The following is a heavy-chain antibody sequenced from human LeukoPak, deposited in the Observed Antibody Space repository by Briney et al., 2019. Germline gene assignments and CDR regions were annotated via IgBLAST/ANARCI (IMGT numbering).Heavy chain of an antibody. J-gene: IGHJ4*02. CDR1: GFTFSSYG. CDR3: ATPRSGNYFDS. Sequence: PGRSLRLSCAASGFTFSSYGMHWVRQAPGKGLEWVAVIWYDGSNKYYADSVKGRFTISRDNSKNTLYLQMNSLRAEDTAVYYCATPRSGNYFDSWGQGTLVTVSS. D-gene: IGHD3-10*01. CDR2: IWYDGSNK. V-gene: IGHV3-33*01.